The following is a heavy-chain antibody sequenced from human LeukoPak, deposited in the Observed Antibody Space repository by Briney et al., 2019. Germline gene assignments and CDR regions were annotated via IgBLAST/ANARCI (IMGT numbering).Heavy chain of an antibody. CDR1: GFTFSSYA. CDR2: ISGSGGST. D-gene: IGHD1-26*01. Sequence: GGSLRLSCAASGFTFSSYAMSWVRQAPGKGLEWVSAISGSGGSTYYADSVKGRFTISRDNSKNTLYLQMNSLRAEDTAVYYCAKDRSGKWGLPGDYFDYWGQGTLVTVSS. CDR3: AKDRSGKWGLPGDYFDY. J-gene: IGHJ4*02. V-gene: IGHV3-23*01.